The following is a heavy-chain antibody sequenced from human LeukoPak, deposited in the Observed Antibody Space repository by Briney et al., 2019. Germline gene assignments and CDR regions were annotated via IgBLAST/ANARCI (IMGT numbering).Heavy chain of an antibody. CDR3: AGAYCGGDCYSGRTFDI. D-gene: IGHD2-21*02. J-gene: IGHJ3*02. CDR2: IYHSGST. Sequence: PSETLSLTCTVSGGSISSNIYYWGWIRQPPGKGLEWIGSIYHSGSTNYSPSLKRRVTLSVDKSKNQFSLRLSSVTAADTAVYYCAGAYCGGDCYSGRTFDIWGQGTMVTVSS. CDR1: GGSISSNIYY. V-gene: IGHV4-39*07.